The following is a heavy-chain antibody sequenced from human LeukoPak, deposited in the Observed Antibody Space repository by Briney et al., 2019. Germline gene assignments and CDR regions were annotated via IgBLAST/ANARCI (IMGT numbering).Heavy chain of an antibody. V-gene: IGHV4-59*05. CDR2: IYYSGST. D-gene: IGHD6-13*01. J-gene: IGHJ5*02. Sequence: SETLSLTCTVSGGSISSYYWSWIRQPPGKGLEWIGSIYYSGSTYYNPSLKSRVTISVDTSKNQFSLKLSSVTAAGTAVYYCARLEVAAAEGFDPWGQGTLVTVSS. CDR1: GGSISSYY. CDR3: ARLEVAAAEGFDP.